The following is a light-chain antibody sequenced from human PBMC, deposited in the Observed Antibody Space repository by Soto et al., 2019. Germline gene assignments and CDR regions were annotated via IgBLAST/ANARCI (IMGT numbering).Light chain of an antibody. CDR2: KNS. CDR1: SSNIGSNS. V-gene: IGLV1-47*01. CDR3: AAWDDRLRGFL. J-gene: IGLJ1*01. Sequence: QSALTQPPSASGTPGQRVTISCSGSSSNIGSNSVYWYQQLPGTAPKLLISKNSQRPSGVPDRFSGSKSGTSASLAVSGLRSGDEADYYCAAWDDRLRGFLFGPGTKVTVL.